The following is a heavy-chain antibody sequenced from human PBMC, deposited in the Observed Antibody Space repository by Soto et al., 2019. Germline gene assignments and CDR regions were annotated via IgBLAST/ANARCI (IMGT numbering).Heavy chain of an antibody. D-gene: IGHD2-2*02. Sequence: SETLSLTCTVSGGSILSFYWSWIRQPPGKGLEVIAYLDSGGSSVHNPSLKSRLSVSLDTTTNQVSLTLTSVTAADTAVYFCAHPRLYPLGRHSKCTAWFEQWGQGTLVKVSS. CDR2: LDSGGSS. V-gene: IGHV4-59*03. CDR1: GGSILSFY. J-gene: IGHJ5*02. CDR3: AHPRLYPLGRHSKCTAWFEQ.